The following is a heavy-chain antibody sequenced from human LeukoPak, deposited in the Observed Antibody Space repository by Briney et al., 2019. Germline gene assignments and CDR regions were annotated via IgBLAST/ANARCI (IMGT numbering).Heavy chain of an antibody. Sequence: PSQTLSLTCTVSGGSISSSSYYWGWIRQPPGKGLEWIGSIYYSGSTYYNPSLKSRVTISVDTSKNQFSLKLSSVTAADTAVYYCSFSGMFDYWGQGTLVTVSS. CDR1: GGSISSSSYY. CDR3: SFSGMFDY. CDR2: IYYSGST. V-gene: IGHV4-39*01. D-gene: IGHD1-14*01. J-gene: IGHJ4*02.